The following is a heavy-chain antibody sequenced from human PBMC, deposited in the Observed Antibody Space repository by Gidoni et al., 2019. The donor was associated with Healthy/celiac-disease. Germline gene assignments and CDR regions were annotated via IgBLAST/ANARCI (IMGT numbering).Heavy chain of an antibody. D-gene: IGHD3-10*01. CDR2: INAGNGNT. V-gene: IGHV1-3*01. CDR1: GYTFTSYA. J-gene: IGHJ4*02. CDR3: ARDPTPITMVRGVILDY. Sequence: QVQLVQSGAEVKKPGASVKVSCKASGYTFTSYAMHWVRQAPGQRLEWMGWINAGNGNTKYSQKFQGRVTITRDTSASTAYMELSSLRSEDTAVYYCARDPTPITMVRGVILDYWGQGTLVTVSS.